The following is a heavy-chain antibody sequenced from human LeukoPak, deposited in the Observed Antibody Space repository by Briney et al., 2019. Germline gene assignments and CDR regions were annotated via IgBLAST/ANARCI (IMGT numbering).Heavy chain of an antibody. V-gene: IGHV3-48*04. Sequence: GGSLRLSCAASGFTFSTYGMNWVRQAPGKGLEWVSYISGNNGNICYADSVKGRFTISRDNAKNSLYLQMNSLRAEDTAVYYCASNSNRAGGYWGQGTLVTVSS. CDR2: ISGNNGNI. CDR1: GFTFSTYG. CDR3: ASNSNRAGGY. D-gene: IGHD2-21*01. J-gene: IGHJ4*02.